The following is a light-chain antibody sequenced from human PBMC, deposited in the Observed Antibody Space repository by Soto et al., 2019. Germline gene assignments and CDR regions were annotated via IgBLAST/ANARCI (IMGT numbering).Light chain of an antibody. CDR3: QQYDNLPTYT. Sequence: DIQMTQSPSSLSASVGDRVTITCQASQDISNYLNWYQKKPGKAPKHLIYDASNLETGVPSRFSGSGSWTDFTFTISSLQPEDIATYYCQQYDNLPTYTFGQGTKLEIK. CDR2: DAS. CDR1: QDISNY. J-gene: IGKJ2*01. V-gene: IGKV1-33*01.